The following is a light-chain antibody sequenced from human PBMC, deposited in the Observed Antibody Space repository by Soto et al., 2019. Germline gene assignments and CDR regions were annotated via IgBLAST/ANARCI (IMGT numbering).Light chain of an antibody. CDR1: RPNIGNNY. V-gene: IGLV1-51*01. Sequence: QSVLTQPPSVSAAPGQKVTISCHGKRPNIGNNYVSWYQQLPGIAPKLLIHDNNKRPSGIPDRFSGSKSGTSATLGITGLQTGDEAAYFCGTSDSSLNDGVFGTGNTLTVL. CDR3: GTSDSSLNDGV. J-gene: IGLJ1*01. CDR2: DNN.